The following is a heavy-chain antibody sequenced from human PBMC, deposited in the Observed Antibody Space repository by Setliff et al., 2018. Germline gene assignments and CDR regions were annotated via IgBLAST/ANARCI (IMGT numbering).Heavy chain of an antibody. D-gene: IGHD3-16*01. J-gene: IGHJ4*02. CDR1: GYTSSSYA. V-gene: IGHV3-48*03. CDR3: ARTTGYRLEGDFDY. CDR2: IHDSGNPT. Sequence: PGGSLRLSCAASGYTSSSYAMTWVRQAPGKGLEWISYIHDSGNPTYYADSVKGRFTVSRDNAKNSLYLQMTSLRAEDTAIYYCARTTGYRLEGDFDYWGQGTLVTVSS.